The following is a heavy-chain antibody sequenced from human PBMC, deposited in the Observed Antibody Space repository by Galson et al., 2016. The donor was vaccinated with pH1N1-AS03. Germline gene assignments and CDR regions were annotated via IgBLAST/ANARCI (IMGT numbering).Heavy chain of an antibody. J-gene: IGHJ2*01. CDR2: IYQSGTT. V-gene: IGHV4-59*01. Sequence: GKEMEWIGYIYQSGTTTYNPSLQSRVTMSVDTSKKQFSLTPTSVTAADTAVYYCAREKRISFGGGRWYSGLWGRGTLVTVSS. D-gene: IGHD3-16*01. CDR3: AREKRISFGGGRWYSGL.